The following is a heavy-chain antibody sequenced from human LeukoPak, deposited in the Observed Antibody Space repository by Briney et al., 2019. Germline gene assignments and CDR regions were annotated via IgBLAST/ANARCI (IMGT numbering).Heavy chain of an antibody. CDR3: ARKTVVGSYFDY. D-gene: IGHD4-23*01. CDR1: GFTFSNYW. Sequence: PGGSLSLSCAASGFTFSNYWMSWVRQAPGKGLEWVANIKQDGSDKYYVDSVKGRFTISRDNAKNSLYLQMNSLRAEDTAVYYCARKTVVGSYFDYWGQGTPVTVSS. CDR2: IKQDGSDK. V-gene: IGHV3-7*03. J-gene: IGHJ4*02.